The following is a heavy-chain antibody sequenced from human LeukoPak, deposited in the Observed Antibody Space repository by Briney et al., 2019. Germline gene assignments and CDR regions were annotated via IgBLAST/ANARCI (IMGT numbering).Heavy chain of an antibody. Sequence: SETLSLTCTVSGGSISSSSYYWGWIRQPPGKGLEWIGSIYYSGSTYYNPSLKSRVTIPVDTSKNQFSLKLSSVTAADTAVYYCARPEDTAMVFPFDYWGQGTLVTVSS. CDR1: GGSISSSSYY. V-gene: IGHV4-39*01. CDR2: IYYSGST. CDR3: ARPEDTAMVFPFDY. D-gene: IGHD5-18*01. J-gene: IGHJ4*02.